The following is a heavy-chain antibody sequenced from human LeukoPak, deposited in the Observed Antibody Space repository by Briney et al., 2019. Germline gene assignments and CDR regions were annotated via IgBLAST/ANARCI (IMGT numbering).Heavy chain of an antibody. CDR1: GFTFSNYA. Sequence: AGGSLRLSCAASGFTFSNYAMSWVCQAPGKGLEWVSVISGSGGTTYSADSVKGRFTISRDNSKNTLYLQMNSLRAEDTAAYYCARERGSSGGNTNGYFDYWGQGALVTVSS. CDR2: ISGSGGTT. D-gene: IGHD4-23*01. V-gene: IGHV3-23*01. CDR3: ARERGSSGGNTNGYFDY. J-gene: IGHJ4*02.